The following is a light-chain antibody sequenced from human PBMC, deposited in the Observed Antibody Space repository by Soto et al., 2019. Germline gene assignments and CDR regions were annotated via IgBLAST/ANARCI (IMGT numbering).Light chain of an antibody. J-gene: IGKJ4*01. CDR3: KKSNRPPLI. CDR1: QSISSY. CDR2: AVS. V-gene: IGKV1-39*01. Sequence: DVQMTQSPSSLSASVGDRVTITCRASQSISSYLNWYQQKPGRAPRLLIYAVSILQSGVPSRFSGSGLGIYFTLTTPGLQREDFAVYNGKKSNRPPLILGGGTRGEIK.